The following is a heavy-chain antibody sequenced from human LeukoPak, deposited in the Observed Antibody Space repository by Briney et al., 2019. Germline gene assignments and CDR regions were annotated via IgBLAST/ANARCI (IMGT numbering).Heavy chain of an antibody. V-gene: IGHV3-21*01. D-gene: IGHD4-11*01. CDR1: GFTFSTYW. Sequence: GGSLRLSCAASGFTFSTYWMHWVRQAPGKGLVWVSSISSSATYRYYADSVNGRFTISRDDPKNSLYLQMNSLRAEDTAVYYCARVDYRGGGYFMDVWGRGTPVTVSS. CDR3: ARVDYRGGGYFMDV. CDR2: ISSSATYR. J-gene: IGHJ6*03.